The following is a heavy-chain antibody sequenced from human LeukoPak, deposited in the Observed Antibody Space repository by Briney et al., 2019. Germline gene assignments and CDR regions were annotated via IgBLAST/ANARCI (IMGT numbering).Heavy chain of an antibody. CDR3: ARPGIAAAGTSPGDYYGMDV. D-gene: IGHD6-13*01. CDR1: GGTFSSYA. J-gene: IGHJ6*04. CDR2: IIPIFGTA. V-gene: IGHV1-69*13. Sequence: SVKVSCKASGGTFSSYAISWVRQAPGQGLEWMGRIIPIFGTANYAQKFQGRVTITADESTSTAYMELSSLRSEDTAVYYCARPGIAAAGTSPGDYYGMDVWGKGTTVTVSS.